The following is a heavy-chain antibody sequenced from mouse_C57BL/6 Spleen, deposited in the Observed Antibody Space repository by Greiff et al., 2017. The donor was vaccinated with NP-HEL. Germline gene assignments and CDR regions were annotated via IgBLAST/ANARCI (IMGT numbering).Heavy chain of an antibody. CDR1: GYSFTDYN. CDR3: ARGEVTTLYYYAMDY. J-gene: IGHJ4*01. CDR2: INPNYGTT. D-gene: IGHD2-1*01. Sequence: EVQLQESGPELVKPGASVKISCKASGYSFTDYNMNWVKQSNGKSLEWIGVINPNYGTTSYNQKFKGKATLTVDQSSSTAYMQLNSLTSEDSAVYYCARGEVTTLYYYAMDYWGQGTSVTVSS. V-gene: IGHV1-39*01.